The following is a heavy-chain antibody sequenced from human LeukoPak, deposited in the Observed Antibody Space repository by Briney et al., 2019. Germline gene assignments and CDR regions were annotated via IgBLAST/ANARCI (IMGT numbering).Heavy chain of an antibody. V-gene: IGHV3-74*01. D-gene: IGHD1-14*01. CDR2: IYIDGSST. CDR1: GFTFSSYW. J-gene: IGHJ4*02. CDR3: ARGLDGSFDY. Sequence: PGGSLRLSCAASGFTFSSYWMHWVRQAPGKGLVWVSRIYIDGSSTSCADSVKGRFTISRDNAKNTLYLQMNSLRNEDTAVYYCARGLDGSFDYWGLGTLVTVSS.